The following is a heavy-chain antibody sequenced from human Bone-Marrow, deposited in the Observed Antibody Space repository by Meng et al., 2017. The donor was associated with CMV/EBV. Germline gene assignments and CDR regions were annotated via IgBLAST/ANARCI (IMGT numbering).Heavy chain of an antibody. CDR1: GFTFSSYA. J-gene: IGHJ4*02. Sequence: LSLTCAASGFTFSSYAMSWVRQAPGKGLKWVSAISGSGGSTYYADSVKGRFTISRDNSKNTLYLQMDSLRAEDTAVYYCAKELDGDYAPLPDYWGQGTLVTVSS. D-gene: IGHD4-17*01. V-gene: IGHV3-23*01. CDR3: AKELDGDYAPLPDY. CDR2: ISGSGGST.